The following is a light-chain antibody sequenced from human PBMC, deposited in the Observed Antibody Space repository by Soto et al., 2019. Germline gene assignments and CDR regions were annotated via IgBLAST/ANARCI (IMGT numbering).Light chain of an antibody. V-gene: IGKV3-20*01. CDR1: QSVSSSY. J-gene: IGKJ4*01. CDR3: QQYGSSPPLT. Sequence: EIVLTQSPGTLSLSPGERATLSCRASQSVSSSYLAWYQQKPGQAPRLLIYGASSRATGIPHRFRGSGSGTDFTLTISRLEPEDFAVYYCQQYGSSPPLTGGGGTKVEIK. CDR2: GAS.